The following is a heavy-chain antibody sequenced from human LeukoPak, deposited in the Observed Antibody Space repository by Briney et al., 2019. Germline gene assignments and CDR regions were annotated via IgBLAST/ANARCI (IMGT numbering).Heavy chain of an antibody. J-gene: IGHJ4*02. D-gene: IGHD6-6*01. CDR1: GFIFSDYY. CDR2: ISSSGSTI. CDR3: AREYSSSSGHVFDY. V-gene: IGHV3-11*04. Sequence: GGSLRLSCAASGFIFSDYYMNWVRQAPGKGLEWVSYISSSGSTIYYADSVKGRFTISRDNAKNSLYLQMNSLRAEDTAVYSCAREYSSSSGHVFDYWGQGALVTVSS.